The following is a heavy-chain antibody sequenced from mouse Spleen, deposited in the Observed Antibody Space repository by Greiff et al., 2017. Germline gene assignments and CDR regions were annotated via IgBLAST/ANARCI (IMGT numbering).Heavy chain of an antibody. Sequence: EVKLMESGGGLVKPGGSLKLSCAASGFAFSSYDMSWVRQTPEKRLEWVAYISSGGGSTYYPDTVKGRFTISRDNAKNTLYLQMSSLRSEDTAMYYCARGPLDYWGQGTTLTVSS. CDR1: GFAFSSYD. CDR2: ISSGGGST. CDR3: ARGPLDY. J-gene: IGHJ2*01. V-gene: IGHV5-12-1*01.